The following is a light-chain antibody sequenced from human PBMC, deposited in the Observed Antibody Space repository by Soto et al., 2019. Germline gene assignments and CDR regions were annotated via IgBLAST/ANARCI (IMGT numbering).Light chain of an antibody. Sequence: EIVLTQSPATLSSSAGERATLTCRASQSVSSYLAWYQQKPGKAPRLLIYDASNRATGVPARVSGSGSGTACTVTISSLEPDDFEVYYCPQRSSRPGAFVRATKVESK. CDR3: PQRSSRPGA. CDR1: QSVSSY. CDR2: DAS. V-gene: IGKV3-11*01. J-gene: IGKJ1*01.